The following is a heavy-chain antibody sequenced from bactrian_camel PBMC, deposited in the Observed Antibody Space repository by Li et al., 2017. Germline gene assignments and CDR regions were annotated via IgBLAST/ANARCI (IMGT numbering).Heavy chain of an antibody. D-gene: IGHD7*01. Sequence: HVQLVESGGDLVRPGGSLRLSCAASGFTFSSTWMHWVRQAPGKGLEWVSSISGGGNTFYAVSVKGRFTIARDNSKSTAYLQMNGLKPEDTAMYYCSNWCADCQMHWGQGTQVTVS. CDR1: GFTFSSTW. CDR2: ISGGGNT. J-gene: IGHJ4*01. V-gene: IGHV3S6*01. CDR3: SNWCADCQMH.